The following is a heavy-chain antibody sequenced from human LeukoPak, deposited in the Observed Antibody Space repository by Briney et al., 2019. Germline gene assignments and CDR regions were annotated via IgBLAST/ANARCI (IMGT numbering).Heavy chain of an antibody. Sequence: SETLSLTCTVSGGSLTSYYWSWIRQPPGKRLQWIGYIYYSGSVNYNPSLKSRVTMSVDTSKNQFSLNLSSVTAADTAVYYCARLGSYFDFWGQGTQVTVSS. CDR1: GGSLTSYY. CDR3: ARLGSYFDF. J-gene: IGHJ4*02. CDR2: IYYSGSV. V-gene: IGHV4-59*08.